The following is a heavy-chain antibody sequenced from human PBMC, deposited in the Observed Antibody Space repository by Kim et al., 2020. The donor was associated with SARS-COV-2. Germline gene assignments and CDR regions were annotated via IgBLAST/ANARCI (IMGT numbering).Heavy chain of an antibody. V-gene: IGHV1-18*01. D-gene: IGHD6-6*01. CDR2: ISAYNGNT. Sequence: ASVKVSCKASGYTFTSYGISWVRQAPGQGLEWMGWISAYNGNTNYAQKLQGRVTMTTDTSTSTAYMELRSLRSDDTAVYYCGYSSSPFDAFDIWGQGTMVTVSS. J-gene: IGHJ3*02. CDR3: GYSSSPFDAFDI. CDR1: GYTFTSYG.